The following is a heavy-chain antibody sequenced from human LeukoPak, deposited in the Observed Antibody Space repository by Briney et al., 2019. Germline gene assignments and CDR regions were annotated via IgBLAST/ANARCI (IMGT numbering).Heavy chain of an antibody. J-gene: IGHJ4*02. Sequence: GGSLRLSCAASGFTFNSYEVNWVRQAPGKGLEWVSYINSDGSAIYYADSVKGRFTISRDNAKNSLYLQMNSLKADDTAVYYCARGGSYVHYWGQGTLVTVSS. CDR1: GFTFNSYE. D-gene: IGHD1-26*01. CDR2: INSDGSAI. V-gene: IGHV3-48*03. CDR3: ARGGSYVHY.